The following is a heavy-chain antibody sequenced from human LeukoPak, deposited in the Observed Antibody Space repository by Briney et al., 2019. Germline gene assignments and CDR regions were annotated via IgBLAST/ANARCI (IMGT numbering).Heavy chain of an antibody. V-gene: IGHV1-69*13. Sequence: SVKVSCKASGGTFSSYAISWVRQAPGQGLEWMGGIIPIFGTANYAQKSEGRVTITADESTSTAYMELSSLRSEDTAMYYCARGREYSCSSGYDYWGQGTLVTVSS. CDR1: GGTFSSYA. J-gene: IGHJ4*02. D-gene: IGHD6-6*01. CDR3: ARGREYSCSSGYDY. CDR2: IIPIFGTA.